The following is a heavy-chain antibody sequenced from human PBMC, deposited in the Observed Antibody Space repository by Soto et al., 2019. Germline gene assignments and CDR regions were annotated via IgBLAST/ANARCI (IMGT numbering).Heavy chain of an antibody. CDR3: ARGAARGYCSSTSCYMRGYYYYYMHV. J-gene: IGHJ6*03. Sequence: SETLSLTCTVSGGSISSGGYYWSWIRQHPGKGLEWIGYIYYSGSTYYNPSLKSRVTISVDTSKNQFSLKLSSVTAADTAVYYCARGAARGYCSSTSCYMRGYYYYYMHVWGKGTTVTVSS. CDR1: GGSISSGGYY. CDR2: IYYSGST. V-gene: IGHV4-31*03. D-gene: IGHD2-2*01.